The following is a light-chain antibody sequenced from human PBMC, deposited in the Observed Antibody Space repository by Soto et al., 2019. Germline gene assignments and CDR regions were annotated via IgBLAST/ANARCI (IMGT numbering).Light chain of an antibody. Sequence: QSVLTQPASVSGSPGQSITISCTGTSSDVGGYNYVSWYQQHPGKAPKLMIYDVSNRPSGVSNRFSGSKSGNTASLTISGLQAEDEADYYCSSYTSSSFLVVFGTGTKVTVL. J-gene: IGLJ1*01. CDR3: SSYTSSSFLVV. CDR1: SSDVGGYNY. CDR2: DVS. V-gene: IGLV2-14*01.